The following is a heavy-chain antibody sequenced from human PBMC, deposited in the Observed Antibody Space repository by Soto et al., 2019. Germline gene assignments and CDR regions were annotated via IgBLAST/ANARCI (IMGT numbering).Heavy chain of an antibody. J-gene: IGHJ4*02. CDR3: ARTHSGSYYSVFNY. V-gene: IGHV4-38-2*01. D-gene: IGHD1-26*01. Sequence: SETLSLTCVVSNFSISSGYYWGWIRQSPGKGLEWIASIYRSGTTSYNLSLKSRVTISVDPSKNQFSLMLTAVTAADTAVYYCARTHSGSYYSVFNYWGRGSLVTVSS. CDR1: NFSISSGYY. CDR2: IYRSGTT.